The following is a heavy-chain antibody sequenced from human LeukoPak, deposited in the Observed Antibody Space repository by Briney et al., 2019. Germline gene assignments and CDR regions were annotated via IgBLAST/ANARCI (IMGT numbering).Heavy chain of an antibody. J-gene: IGHJ6*03. Sequence: ASVKVSCKASGGTFSNYAINWLRQAPGQGLEWMGRIIPIFGTADYAQKFQGRVTITTDESTSTAYMDLSSLRSEDTAVYYCARANSGSYLRDYYYMDVWGKVTTVTVSS. D-gene: IGHD1-26*01. V-gene: IGHV1-69*05. CDR1: GGTFSNYA. CDR2: IIPIFGTA. CDR3: ARANSGSYLRDYYYMDV.